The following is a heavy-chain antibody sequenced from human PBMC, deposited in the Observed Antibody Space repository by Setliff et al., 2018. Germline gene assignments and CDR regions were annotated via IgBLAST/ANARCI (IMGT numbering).Heavy chain of an antibody. CDR3: ARDNRARHYMDV. J-gene: IGHJ6*03. CDR1: GDSISDYY. V-gene: IGHV4-4*07. D-gene: IGHD3-10*01. Sequence: PSETLSLTCVVYGDSISDYYWSWVWQPAGKGLEWIGRIYPSGSTNYNPSLKSRVTISLDRSKNQFSLELSSVTAADTAVYYCARDNRARHYMDVWGKGTTVTVSS. CDR2: IYPSGST.